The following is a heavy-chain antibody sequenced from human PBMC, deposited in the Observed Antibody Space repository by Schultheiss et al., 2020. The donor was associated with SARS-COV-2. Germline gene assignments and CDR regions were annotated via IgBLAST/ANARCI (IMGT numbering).Heavy chain of an antibody. J-gene: IGHJ6*02. D-gene: IGHD1-7*01. CDR1: GGSFSAYY. V-gene: IGHV4-34*01. CDR3: ARRDATGTTGYYYGMDV. Sequence: SETLSLTCAVYGGSFSAYYWSWIRQPPGKGLEWIGEINHSGSTNYNPSLRSRVTISVDTSKNQFSLKLSSVTAADTAVYYCARRDATGTTGYYYGMDVWGQGTTVTVSS. CDR2: INHSGST.